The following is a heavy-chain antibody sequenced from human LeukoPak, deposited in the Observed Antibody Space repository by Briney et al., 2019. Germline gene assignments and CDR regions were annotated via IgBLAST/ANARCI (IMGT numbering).Heavy chain of an antibody. V-gene: IGHV3-30*02. J-gene: IGHJ4*02. D-gene: IGHD3-10*01. CDR2: IRFNGTNI. Sequence: PGGSLRLSRVASGFTFSSYAMHSVRQAPGKGLEWVAFIRFNGTNIYYADSVKGRFTISRDNSKSTLYLQVNSLKPEDSAVYYCAKGGAGAIWFGDLDYWGQGTLASVSS. CDR3: AKGGAGAIWFGDLDY. CDR1: GFTFSSYA.